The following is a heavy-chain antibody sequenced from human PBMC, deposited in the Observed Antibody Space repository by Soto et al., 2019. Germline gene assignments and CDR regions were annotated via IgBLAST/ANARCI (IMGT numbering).Heavy chain of an antibody. CDR2: IYASGTT. Sequence: EVQLVESGGGLVQPGESLRLSCAASEFSVSSNYISWVRQAPGKGPEWVSVIYASGTTYYADSVRGRFTISRDNSKNTLYLQMNSLRAEDTAVYYCASNPYCFRNGCYYNDYWGQGTLVTVSS. J-gene: IGHJ4*02. CDR3: ASNPYCFRNGCYYNDY. CDR1: EFSVSSNY. V-gene: IGHV3-66*01. D-gene: IGHD3-10*01.